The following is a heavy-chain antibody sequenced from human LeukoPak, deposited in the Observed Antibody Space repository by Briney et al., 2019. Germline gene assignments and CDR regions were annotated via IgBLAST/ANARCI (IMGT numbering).Heavy chain of an antibody. CDR1: GFTFSSYG. J-gene: IGHJ4*02. V-gene: IGHV3-30*18. D-gene: IGHD3-10*01. CDR3: AKTRFSWFGPFDY. Sequence: GGSLRLSCAASGFTFSSYGMHWVRQAPGKGLEWVAVISYDGSNKYYADSVKGRFTISRDNSKNTLYLQMNSLRAEDTAVYYCAKTRFSWFGPFDYWGQGTLVTVSS. CDR2: ISYDGSNK.